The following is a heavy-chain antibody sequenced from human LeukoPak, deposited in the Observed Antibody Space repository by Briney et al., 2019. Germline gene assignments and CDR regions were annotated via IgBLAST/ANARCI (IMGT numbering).Heavy chain of an antibody. J-gene: IGHJ4*02. D-gene: IGHD2-2*01. CDR2: IKTDGSST. Sequence: RGSLRLSRANSGFTFSSYWVHCVRQAPGKGLVWVSRIKTDGSSTTYADFVQGRFTISRDNAKNTLYLQMNSLRADDTAVYYCVRGRGVPEYYFDYWGQGTLVTVSS. V-gene: IGHV3-74*01. CDR1: GFTFSSYW. CDR3: VRGRGVPEYYFDY.